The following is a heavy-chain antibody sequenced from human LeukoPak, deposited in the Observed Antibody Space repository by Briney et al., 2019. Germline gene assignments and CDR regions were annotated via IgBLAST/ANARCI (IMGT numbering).Heavy chain of an antibody. V-gene: IGHV1-2*02. CDR2: INPNRCCT. CDR1: GYTFTGYY. CDR3: ARCGKNWNYYYYYMDV. D-gene: IGHD1-1*01. J-gene: IGHJ6*03. Sequence: GASVTVSRQASGYTFTGYYMHWVRQAPGQGLEWMGLINPNRCCTNYAQKFQGRVTMTSDTSISTDYMELSSLRSEDTAVYYCARCGKNWNYYYYYMDVWGKGTTVTVSS.